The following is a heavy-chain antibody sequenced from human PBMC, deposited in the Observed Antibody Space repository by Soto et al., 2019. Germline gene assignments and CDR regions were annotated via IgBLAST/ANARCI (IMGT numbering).Heavy chain of an antibody. V-gene: IGHV1-2*04. Sequence: QAQLVQSGAEVKKPGASVKVSCKASGYTFTDYYMHWVRQAPGQGLEWMGWINPNGGGTNYAQDFQGWATVTSDTXXGAANEELGKRRSHDPAVYYWARNGAQRGGNYDNYNYGLDVWGQGTTVTVSS. J-gene: IGHJ6*02. CDR3: ARNGAQRGGNYDNYNYGLDV. CDR2: INPNGGGT. CDR1: GYTFTDYY. D-gene: IGHD3-10*01.